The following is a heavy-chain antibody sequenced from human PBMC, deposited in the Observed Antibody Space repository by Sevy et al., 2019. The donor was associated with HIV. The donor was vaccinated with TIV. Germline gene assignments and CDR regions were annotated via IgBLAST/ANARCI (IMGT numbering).Heavy chain of an antibody. CDR3: AGDRVAVALFDAFDV. Sequence: ASVKVSCKASGVTFSSYGITWVRQAPGQGLEWVGGIIPIFGTANYAQKFQGRVTITADESTSTAYMELSSLRSEDTAVYYCAGDRVAVALFDAFDVWGQGTMVTVSS. D-gene: IGHD6-19*01. CDR2: IIPIFGTA. V-gene: IGHV1-69*13. J-gene: IGHJ3*01. CDR1: GVTFSSYG.